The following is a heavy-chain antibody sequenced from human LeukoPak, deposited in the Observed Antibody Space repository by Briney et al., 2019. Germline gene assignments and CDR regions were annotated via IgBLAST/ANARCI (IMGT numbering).Heavy chain of an antibody. Sequence: GGSLTLSCAASGFTFSSYTMHWVRQAPGKGLEWVAVISYDGSNKYYADSVKGRFTISRDNSKNTLYLQMNSLRAEDTAVYYCAKEVGATYNWFDPWGQGTLVTVSS. D-gene: IGHD1-26*01. CDR2: ISYDGSNK. CDR3: AKEVGATYNWFDP. V-gene: IGHV3-30-3*01. CDR1: GFTFSSYT. J-gene: IGHJ5*02.